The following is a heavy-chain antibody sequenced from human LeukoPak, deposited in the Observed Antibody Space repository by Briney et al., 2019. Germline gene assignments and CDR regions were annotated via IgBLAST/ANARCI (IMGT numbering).Heavy chain of an antibody. CDR2: IYSGGST. Sequence: PGGSLRLTCAASGFTVSSNYMSWVRQAPGKGLEWVSVIYSGGSTYYAGSVKGRFTISRDNSKNTLYLQMNSLRAEDTAVYYCARSDREWELYFDYWGQGTLVTVSS. V-gene: IGHV3-66*01. CDR1: GFTVSSNY. CDR3: ARSDREWELYFDY. D-gene: IGHD1-26*01. J-gene: IGHJ4*02.